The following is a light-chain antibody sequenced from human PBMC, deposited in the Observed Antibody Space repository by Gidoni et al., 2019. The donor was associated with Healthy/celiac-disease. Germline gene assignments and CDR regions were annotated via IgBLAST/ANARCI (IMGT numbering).Light chain of an antibody. CDR2: LGS. CDR1: QSLLHSNGYNY. J-gene: IGKJ2*01. CDR3: MQALQTPRT. Sequence: VMTQSPLSLPVTPGEPASISCRSSQSLLHSNGYNYLDWYLQKPGQSPQLLIYLGSNRASGVPDRFSGSGSGTDFTLKISRVEAEDVGVYYCMQALQTPRTFGQGTKLEIK. V-gene: IGKV2-28*01.